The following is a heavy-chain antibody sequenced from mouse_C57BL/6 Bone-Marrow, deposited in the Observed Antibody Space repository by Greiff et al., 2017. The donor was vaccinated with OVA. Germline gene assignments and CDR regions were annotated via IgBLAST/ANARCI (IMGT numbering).Heavy chain of an antibody. Sequence: QVQLQQPGAELVKPGASVKMSCKASGYTFTSYWITWVKQRPGQGLEWIGDIYPGSGSTNYNEKFKSKATLTVDTSSSTAYMQLSSLTSEDSAVYYCARKVIYYGYDDWYFDVWGTGTTLTVSS. CDR1: GYTFTSYW. D-gene: IGHD2-2*01. J-gene: IGHJ1*03. CDR2: IYPGSGST. CDR3: ARKVIYYGYDDWYFDV. V-gene: IGHV1-55*01.